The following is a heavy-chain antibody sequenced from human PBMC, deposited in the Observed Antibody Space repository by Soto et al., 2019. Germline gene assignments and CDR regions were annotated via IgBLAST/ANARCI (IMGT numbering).Heavy chain of an antibody. CDR2: ISSSSSYT. D-gene: IGHD7-27*01. V-gene: IGHV3-11*06. CDR3: GRDSLALDSPGEIGI. Sequence: QEQLVESGGGLVKPGGSLRLSCAASGFTFTDYYMTWIRQAPGKGLEWVSYISSSSSYTKYADSVKGRFTISRDNAKHSLYLQMNDLRAEDTAVYCCGRDSLALDSPGEIGIWGQGTMVTVSS. CDR1: GFTFTDYY. J-gene: IGHJ3*02.